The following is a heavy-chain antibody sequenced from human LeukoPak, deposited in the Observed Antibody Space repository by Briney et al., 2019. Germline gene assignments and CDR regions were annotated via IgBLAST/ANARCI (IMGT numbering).Heavy chain of an antibody. CDR3: ARSSSAYHSTFDF. Sequence: GGSLKISCKGSGYSFTTYWIGWVRQMPGKGLEWMGFIYPGDSDTRYSPSFQGQVTISADKSISTAYLQWSSLKASDTAMYYCARSSSAYHSTFDFWGQGTLVTVSS. CDR1: GYSFTTYW. CDR2: IYPGDSDT. V-gene: IGHV5-51*01. J-gene: IGHJ4*02. D-gene: IGHD5-12*01.